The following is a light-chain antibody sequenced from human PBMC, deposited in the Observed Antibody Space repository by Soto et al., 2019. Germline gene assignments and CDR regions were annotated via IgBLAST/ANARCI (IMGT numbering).Light chain of an antibody. Sequence: EIVLTQSPATLSLSPGERATLSCRASQSVNNYLAWYQQRPGQAPRLLIYDASNRATGIPDRFSASGSGTDFTLTISSPESEDFAVYYCQQRSNWPPTFGQGTKVDI. J-gene: IGKJ1*01. V-gene: IGKV3-11*01. CDR3: QQRSNWPPT. CDR2: DAS. CDR1: QSVNNY.